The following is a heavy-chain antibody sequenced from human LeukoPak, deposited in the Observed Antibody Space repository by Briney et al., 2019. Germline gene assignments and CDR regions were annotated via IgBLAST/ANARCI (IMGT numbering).Heavy chain of an antibody. D-gene: IGHD3-22*01. Sequence: LGASVKVSCKASGYTFTGYYMHWVRQAPGQGLEWMGWINPNSGGTNYAQKFQGRVTMTRDTPISTAYVELNSLRSDDTAVYYCARAYYYCSDYWGQGTLVTVSS. V-gene: IGHV1-2*03. CDR1: GYTFTGYY. CDR2: INPNSGGT. CDR3: ARAYYYCSDY. J-gene: IGHJ4*02.